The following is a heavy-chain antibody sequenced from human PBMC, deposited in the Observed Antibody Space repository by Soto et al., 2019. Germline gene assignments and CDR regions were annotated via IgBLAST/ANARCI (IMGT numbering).Heavy chain of an antibody. CDR2: ISSSGSTI. CDR1: GFTFSDYY. CDR3: ARVRVLSLNWFDP. D-gene: IGHD3-10*01. J-gene: IGHJ5*02. Sequence: GGSLRLSCAASGFTFSDYYMSWIRQAPGKGLEWVSYISSSGSTIYYADSVKGRFTISRDNAKNSLYLQMNSLRAEDTAVYYWARVRVLSLNWFDPWGQGTLVTVS. V-gene: IGHV3-11*01.